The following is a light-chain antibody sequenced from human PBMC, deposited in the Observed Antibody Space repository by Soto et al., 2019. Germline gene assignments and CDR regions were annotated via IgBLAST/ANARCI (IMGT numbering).Light chain of an antibody. V-gene: IGLV2-23*01. CDR1: NSDIGNYNL. CDR3: CSYARGKTWV. CDR2: DGS. Sequence: QSALTQPASVSGSPGQSITISCTGTNSDIGNYNLVSWYQQHPGKAPKLMIFDGSKRPSGLSNRFSGSKSGNTASLTISGLQPEDEADYYCCSYARGKTWVFGTGTKLTVL. J-gene: IGLJ1*01.